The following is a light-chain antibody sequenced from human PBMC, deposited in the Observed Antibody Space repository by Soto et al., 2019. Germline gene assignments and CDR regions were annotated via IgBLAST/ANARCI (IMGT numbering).Light chain of an antibody. Sequence: EIVLTQSPGTLSLSPGERGTLSCRASQSVRDSYLAWYQQKPGQAPRLLIYGASSRATDIPDRFSGSGSGTGFTLNISRLEPEDFAVYYCQQYDSSVTFGGGTKVEIK. CDR2: GAS. V-gene: IGKV3-20*01. J-gene: IGKJ4*01. CDR3: QQYDSSVT. CDR1: QSVRDSY.